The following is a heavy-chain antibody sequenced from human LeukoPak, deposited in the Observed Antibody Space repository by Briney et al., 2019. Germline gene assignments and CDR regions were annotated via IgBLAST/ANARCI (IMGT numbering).Heavy chain of an antibody. D-gene: IGHD3-22*01. V-gene: IGHV3-21*01. Sequence: GGSLRLSCAASGFTFSSYSMNWVRQAPGKGLEWVSSISSSSSYIYYADSVKGRFTISRDNAKNSLYLQMNSLRAEDTAVYYCARESRKDYYDSSGYYYGTDYWGQGTLVTVSS. CDR1: GFTFSSYS. J-gene: IGHJ4*02. CDR3: ARESRKDYYDSSGYYYGTDY. CDR2: ISSSSSYI.